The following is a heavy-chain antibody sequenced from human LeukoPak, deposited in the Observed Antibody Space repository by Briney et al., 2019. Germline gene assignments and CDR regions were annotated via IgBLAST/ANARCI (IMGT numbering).Heavy chain of an antibody. J-gene: IGHJ4*02. CDR3: AKDVGGIYFGSGSFY. D-gene: IGHD3-10*01. V-gene: IGHV3-30*02. Sequence: GASLTLSCAPSGFTFSSYGMHWVRQAPRKGRGWVAFIRFDGSNKDYVDSVKGPFTISRDKSKNTLYIQMYSLRAEDTAVSYCAKDVGGIYFGSGSFYWGQGTLVTVSS. CDR2: IRFDGSNK. CDR1: GFTFSSYG.